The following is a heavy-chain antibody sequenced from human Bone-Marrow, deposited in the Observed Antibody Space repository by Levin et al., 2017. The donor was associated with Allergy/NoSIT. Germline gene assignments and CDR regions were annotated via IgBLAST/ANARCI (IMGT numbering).Heavy chain of an antibody. CDR1: GFTFSSYW. J-gene: IGHJ4*02. D-gene: IGHD2-15*01. Sequence: QAGGSLRLSCAASGFTFSSYWMHWVRQAPGKGLVWVSRINSDGSSTSYADSVKGRFTISRDNAKNTLYLQMNSLRAEDTAVYYCARGPRYCSGGSCFLVGYWGQGTLVTVSS. CDR2: INSDGSST. V-gene: IGHV3-74*01. CDR3: ARGPRYCSGGSCFLVGY.